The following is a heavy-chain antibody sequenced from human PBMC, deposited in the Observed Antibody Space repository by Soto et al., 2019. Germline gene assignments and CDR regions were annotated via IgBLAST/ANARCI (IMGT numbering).Heavy chain of an antibody. Sequence: SVKVSCKASGGTFSSYAISWVRQAPGQGLEWMGGIIPIFGTANYAQKFQGRVTITADESTSTAYMELSSLRSEDTAVYYCASGSSWYAYYYGMDVWGQGTTVTVSS. J-gene: IGHJ6*02. D-gene: IGHD6-13*01. CDR1: GGTFSSYA. V-gene: IGHV1-69*13. CDR2: IIPIFGTA. CDR3: ASGSSWYAYYYGMDV.